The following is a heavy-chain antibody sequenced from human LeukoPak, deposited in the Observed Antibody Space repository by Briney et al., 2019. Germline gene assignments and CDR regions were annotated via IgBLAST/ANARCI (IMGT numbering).Heavy chain of an antibody. J-gene: IGHJ4*02. CDR2: IYYSGSN. Sequence: SETLSLTCTVSGGSISSSSYYWGWIRQPPGKGLEWIGSIYYSGSNYDNPSLKSRVTISVDASKNQFSLSMSSVTAADTAVYYCARRRANCSGDSCQIYFDYWGQGTLVTVSS. D-gene: IGHD2-15*01. V-gene: IGHV4-39*01. CDR1: GGSISSSSYY. CDR3: ARRRANCSGDSCQIYFDY.